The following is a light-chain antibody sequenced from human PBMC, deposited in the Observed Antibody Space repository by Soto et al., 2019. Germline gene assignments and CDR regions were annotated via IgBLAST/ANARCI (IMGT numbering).Light chain of an antibody. V-gene: IGLV2-14*01. J-gene: IGLJ3*02. CDR1: SSDVGGYNY. Sequence: CVLNKAASVYGSAVQSRPISCTGNSSDVGGYNYVSWYQQHPGKAPKLMIYDVSNRPSGVSNRFSGSKSGNTASLTISGLQAEDEADYYCGSYTSSSTLVFGGGTQLTVL. CDR2: DVS. CDR3: GSYTSSSTLV.